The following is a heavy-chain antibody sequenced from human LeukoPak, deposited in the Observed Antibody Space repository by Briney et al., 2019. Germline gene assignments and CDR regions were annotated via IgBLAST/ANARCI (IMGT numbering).Heavy chain of an antibody. Sequence: SETLSLTCTVSGGSISSYYWSWIRQPPGKGLEWIGYIYYSGSTNYNPSLKSRVTISVDTSKNQFSLKLSSMTAADTAVYYCARDLTSPIIPFPGGYFDLWGRGTLVTVSS. J-gene: IGHJ2*01. D-gene: IGHD3-3*01. CDR2: IYYSGST. V-gene: IGHV4-59*01. CDR3: ARDLTSPIIPFPGGYFDL. CDR1: GGSISSYY.